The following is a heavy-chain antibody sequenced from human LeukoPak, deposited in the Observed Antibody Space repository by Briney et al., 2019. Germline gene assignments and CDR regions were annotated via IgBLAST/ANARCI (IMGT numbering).Heavy chain of an antibody. Sequence: SQTLSLTCTVSGGSISSGGYYWSWIRQPPGKGLEWIGEINHSGSTNYNPSLKSRVTISVDTSKNQFSLKLSSVTAADTAVYYCARGHDYGDYGSPFYAFDIWGQGTMVTVSS. CDR2: INHSGST. J-gene: IGHJ3*02. D-gene: IGHD4-17*01. V-gene: IGHV4-30-2*01. CDR1: GGSISSGGYY. CDR3: ARGHDYGDYGSPFYAFDI.